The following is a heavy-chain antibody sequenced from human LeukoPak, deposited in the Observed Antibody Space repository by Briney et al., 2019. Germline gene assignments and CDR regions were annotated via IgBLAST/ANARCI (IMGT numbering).Heavy chain of an antibody. V-gene: IGHV1-69*17. Sequence: SVKVSCTASGGTFSSYAISWVRQAPGQGLGWVGGIILILGIANYDQKFQGRGTITADKSTTTAYMELSSPRSGDTAGYYCAGSYCSSTSCYMGGGGTYYFDYWGQGTLVTVSS. J-gene: IGHJ4*02. CDR1: GGTFSSYA. D-gene: IGHD2-2*02. CDR3: AGSYCSSTSCYMGGGGTYYFDY. CDR2: IILILGIA.